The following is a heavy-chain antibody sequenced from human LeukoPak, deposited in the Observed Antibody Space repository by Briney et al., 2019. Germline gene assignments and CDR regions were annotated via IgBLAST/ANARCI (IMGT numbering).Heavy chain of an antibody. Sequence: SETLSLTCTVSGGSISSYYWSWIRQPPGKGLEWIGYIYYSGSTNYNPSLKSRVTISVDTSKNQFSLKLSSVTAADTAVYYCARGRWRGIFDYWGQGTLVTVSS. J-gene: IGHJ4*02. D-gene: IGHD3-16*01. CDR1: GGSISSYY. CDR3: ARGRWRGIFDY. CDR2: IYYSGST. V-gene: IGHV4-59*08.